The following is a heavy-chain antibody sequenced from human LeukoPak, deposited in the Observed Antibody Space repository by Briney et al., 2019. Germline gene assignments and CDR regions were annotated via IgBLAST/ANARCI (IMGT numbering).Heavy chain of an antibody. V-gene: IGHV4-38-2*02. J-gene: IGHJ4*02. D-gene: IGHD3-10*01. CDR3: ARTAGSPMENSFDY. CDR1: GYSISSGYY. Sequence: SETLSLTCTVSGYSISSGYYWGWIRQPPGKGLEWLGSIYHSGSTYYDPSLKSRVTISVDTSKDQFSLKLSSVTAADTAVYYCARTAGSPMENSFDYWGQGTLVTVSS. CDR2: IYHSGST.